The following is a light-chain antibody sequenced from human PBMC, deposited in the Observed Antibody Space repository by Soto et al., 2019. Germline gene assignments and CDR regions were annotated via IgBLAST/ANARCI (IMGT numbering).Light chain of an antibody. J-gene: IGKJ1*01. CDR2: AAS. CDR3: QQYYSFPYT. Sequence: VVWMSQSPSLLSASTGDRVTISCRMSLGISSYLAWYQQKPGKAPELLIYAASTLQSRVPSRFSGSGSGTDFTLTISCLQSEDFATYCCQQYYSFPYTFGQGTKVEIK. V-gene: IGKV1D-8*01. CDR1: LGISSY.